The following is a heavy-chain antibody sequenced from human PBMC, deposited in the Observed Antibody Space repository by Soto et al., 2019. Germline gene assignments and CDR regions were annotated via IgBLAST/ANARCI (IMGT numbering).Heavy chain of an antibody. D-gene: IGHD6-6*01. Sequence: GGSLRLSCAASGFTFDDYAMHWVRQAPGKGLEWVSGVTWNSGKIGYADSVKGRFTISRDNAKKSLYLQMNSLRAEDTALYYCAKDAVAARTIMAGYYFYYMDVWGKGTTVTVSS. V-gene: IGHV3-9*01. CDR3: AKDAVAARTIMAGYYFYYMDV. CDR1: GFTFDDYA. CDR2: VTWNSGKI. J-gene: IGHJ6*03.